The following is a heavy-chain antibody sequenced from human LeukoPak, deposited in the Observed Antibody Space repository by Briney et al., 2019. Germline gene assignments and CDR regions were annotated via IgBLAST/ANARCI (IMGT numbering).Heavy chain of an antibody. CDR1: GFTFSSYA. Sequence: GGSLRLSCAASGFTFSSYAMSWVRQAPGKGLEWVSAISGSGGSTYYADSVKGLFTISRDNSKNTLYLQMNSLRAEDTAVYYCAKDDMHFGWYFDLWGRGTLVTVSS. V-gene: IGHV3-23*01. J-gene: IGHJ2*01. CDR3: AKDDMHFGWYFDL. CDR2: ISGSGGST. D-gene: IGHD3-10*01.